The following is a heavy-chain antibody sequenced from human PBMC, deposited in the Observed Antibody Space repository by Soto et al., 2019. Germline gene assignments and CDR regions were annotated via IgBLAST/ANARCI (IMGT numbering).Heavy chain of an antibody. J-gene: IGHJ5*02. Sequence: ELRCPTVTVSDSFIITYYWSWSGQPPGKGLEWIGYICYSGITNYNPSLKSRVTISVDTSKNQFSLKLSSVTGADTAAYYCAREWMLEWFAPWAQETLV. V-gene: IGHV4-59*01. D-gene: IGHD2-8*01. CDR1: DSFIITYY. CDR2: ICYSGIT. CDR3: AREWMLEWFAP.